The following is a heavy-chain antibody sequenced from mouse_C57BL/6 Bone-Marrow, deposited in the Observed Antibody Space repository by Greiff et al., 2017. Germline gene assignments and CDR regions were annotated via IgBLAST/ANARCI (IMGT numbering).Heavy chain of an antibody. CDR3: ARVDDYDDAMDY. D-gene: IGHD2-4*01. V-gene: IGHV7-1*01. J-gene: IGHJ4*01. CDR1: GFTFSDFY. CDR2: SRNKANDYTT. Sequence: EVNLVESGGGLVQSGRSLRLSCATSGFTFSDFYMEWVRQAPGKGLEWIAASRNKANDYTTEYSASVKGRFIVSRDTSQSILYLQMNALRAEDTAIYYCARVDDYDDAMDYWGQGTSVTVSS.